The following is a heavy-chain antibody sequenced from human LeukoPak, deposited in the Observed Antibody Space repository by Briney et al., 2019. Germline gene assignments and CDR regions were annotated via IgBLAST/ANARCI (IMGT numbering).Heavy chain of an antibody. J-gene: IGHJ4*02. CDR3: ARIPGRRYYFDY. CDR2: IYYSGST. V-gene: IGHV4-59*01. CDR1: GGSISSYY. D-gene: IGHD1-26*01. Sequence: SETLSLTCTVSGGSISSYYWSWIRQPPGKGLEWIGYIYYSGSTNYNPSLKSRVTISVDTSKNQFSLKLSSVTAADTAVYYCARIPGRRYYFDYWGQGTLVTVSS.